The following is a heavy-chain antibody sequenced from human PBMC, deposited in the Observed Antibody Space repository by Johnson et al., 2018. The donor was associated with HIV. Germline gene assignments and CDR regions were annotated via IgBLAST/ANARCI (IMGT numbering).Heavy chain of an antibody. D-gene: IGHD1-26*01. CDR2: IRYDGSNK. CDR3: ARLGVGATWHAFDI. J-gene: IGHJ3*02. Sequence: QVQLVESGGGVVQPGGSLRLSCAASGFTFSSYGMHWVRQAPGKGLEWVAVIRYDGSNKYYAASVKGRFTISRDNSKNPLDLQMNSLRAEDTAVYYCARLGVGATWHAFDIWGQGTMVTVSS. V-gene: IGHV3-30*02. CDR1: GFTFSSYG.